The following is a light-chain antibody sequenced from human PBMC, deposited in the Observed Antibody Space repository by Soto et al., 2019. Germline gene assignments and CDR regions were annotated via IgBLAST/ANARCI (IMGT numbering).Light chain of an antibody. CDR2: EVS. CDR3: AGWDDSLHGLV. CDR1: SSDVGGYNY. J-gene: IGLJ1*01. Sequence: QSALTQPPSASGSPGQSVTISCTGTSSDVGGYNYVSWYQQHPGKAPKLMIYEVSKRPSGVPDRFSGSKSGNTASLTVSGLQAEDEADYFCAGWDDSLHGLVFGAGTKVTVL. V-gene: IGLV2-8*01.